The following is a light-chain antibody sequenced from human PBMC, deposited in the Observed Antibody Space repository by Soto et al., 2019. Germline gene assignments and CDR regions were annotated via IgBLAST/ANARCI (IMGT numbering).Light chain of an antibody. CDR2: EGS. CDR3: CSYAGYSTYV. Sequence: QSALTQPASVSGSPGQSITISCTGTSSDIGSYNLVSWYQQHPGKAPKLMIYEGSKRPSGVSNRFSGSKSGNTASLTISGLQAEDEGDYYCCSYAGYSTYVFGGGTQLTVL. V-gene: IGLV2-23*01. CDR1: SSDIGSYNL. J-gene: IGLJ2*01.